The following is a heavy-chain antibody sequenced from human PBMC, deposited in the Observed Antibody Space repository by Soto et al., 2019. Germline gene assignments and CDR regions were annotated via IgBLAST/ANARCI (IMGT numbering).Heavy chain of an antibody. J-gene: IGHJ4*02. CDR3: AKDRRASRYDSSGYARGNFDY. Sequence: PGGSLRLSCAASGFTFSSYGMHWVRQAPGKGLVWVAVISYDGSNKYYADSVKGRFTISRDNSKSTLYLQMNSLRAEDTAVYYCAKDRRASRYDSSGYARGNFDYWGQGTLVTVSS. CDR2: ISYDGSNK. V-gene: IGHV3-30*18. CDR1: GFTFSSYG. D-gene: IGHD3-22*01.